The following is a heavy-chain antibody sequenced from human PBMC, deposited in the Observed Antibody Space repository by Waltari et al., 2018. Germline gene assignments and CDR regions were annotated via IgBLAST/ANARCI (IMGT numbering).Heavy chain of an antibody. V-gene: IGHV3-30*18. J-gene: IGHJ6*02. CDR2: ISYDGTYK. D-gene: IGHD5-18*01. Sequence: QEQLVESGGGVVQPGRSLRLSCEASGFIFTNYGLPWVRQAPGNGREWGGVISYDGTYKFYADSVKGRFTISRDNSKHILYLHMDSLRTEDTAVYHCAKANLIQDYFYYFGMDVWGQGTTVTVSS. CDR3: AKANLIQDYFYYFGMDV. CDR1: GFIFTNYG.